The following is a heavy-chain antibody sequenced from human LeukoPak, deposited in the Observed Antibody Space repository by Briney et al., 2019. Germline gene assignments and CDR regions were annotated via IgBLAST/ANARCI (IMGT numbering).Heavy chain of an antibody. CDR3: ARDPTVVYDSSGYYYDGNWFDP. CDR1: GGSISSYY. D-gene: IGHD3-22*01. Sequence: SETLSLTCTVSGGSISSYYWSWIRQPAGKGLEWIGRIYTSGSTNYNPSLKSRVTMSVDTSKNQFSLKLSSVTAADTAVYYCARDPTVVYDSSGYYYDGNWFDPWGQGTLVTVSS. J-gene: IGHJ5*02. V-gene: IGHV4-4*07. CDR2: IYTSGST.